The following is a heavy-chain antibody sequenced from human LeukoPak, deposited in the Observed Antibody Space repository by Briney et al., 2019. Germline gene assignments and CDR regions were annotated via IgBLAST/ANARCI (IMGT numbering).Heavy chain of an antibody. CDR2: TYYRSKWYN. V-gene: IGHV6-1*01. CDR3: ARSGSGGWIDY. CDR1: GDSVSSDSAA. D-gene: IGHD6-19*01. J-gene: IGHJ4*02. Sequence: SQTLSLTCAISGDSVSSDSAAWNWMRQSPSRGLEWLGRTYYRSKWYNGYAVFVKSRISVNPDTSKNQFSLQLNSVTPEDTAVYYCARSGSGGWIDYWGQGTLVTVSS.